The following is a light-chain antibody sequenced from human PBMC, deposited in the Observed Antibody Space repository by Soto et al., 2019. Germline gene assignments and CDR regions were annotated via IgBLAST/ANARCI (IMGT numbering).Light chain of an antibody. CDR3: TSYTSSSTHV. CDR1: SSDIGGYDY. Sequence: QSALTQPASVSGSPGQSITITCTGTSSDIGGYDYVSWYQHHPGKAPKVIIYGFTNRPSGVSHRFSGSKSANTASLTISGLQAEDEAGYYCTSYTSSSTHVFGTGT. J-gene: IGLJ1*01. V-gene: IGLV2-14*01. CDR2: GFT.